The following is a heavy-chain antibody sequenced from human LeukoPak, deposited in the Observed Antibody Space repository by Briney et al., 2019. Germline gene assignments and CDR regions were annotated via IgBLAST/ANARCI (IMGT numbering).Heavy chain of an antibody. CDR1: GFTFSSYA. Sequence: GGSLRLSCAASGFTFSSYAMSWVRQAPGKGLEWVSAISGSGGSTYYADSVKGRFTISRDNSKNTLYLQMNSLRAEDTAVYYCAKTSVRGVVVVAATHDYWGQGTLVTVSS. D-gene: IGHD2-15*01. CDR2: ISGSGGST. V-gene: IGHV3-23*01. J-gene: IGHJ4*02. CDR3: AKTSVRGVVVVAATHDY.